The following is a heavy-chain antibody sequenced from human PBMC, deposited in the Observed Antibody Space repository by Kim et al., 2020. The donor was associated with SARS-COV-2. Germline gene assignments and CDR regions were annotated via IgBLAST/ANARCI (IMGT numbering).Heavy chain of an antibody. V-gene: IGHV3-9*01. Sequence: SGKGRFTICRDNAKDSLYLQMNSLRDEDTALYYCAKEFIFRSNPRGGFDYWGQGTLVTVSS. D-gene: IGHD3-3*02. CDR3: AKEFIFRSNPRGGFDY. J-gene: IGHJ4*02.